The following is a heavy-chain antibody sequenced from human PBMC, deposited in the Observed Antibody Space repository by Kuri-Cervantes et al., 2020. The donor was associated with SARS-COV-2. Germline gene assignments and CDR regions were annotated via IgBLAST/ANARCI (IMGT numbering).Heavy chain of an antibody. CDR3: ASLPGIGAAVAGGNDY. CDR1: GFTFSTYA. CDR2: VSYDGINK. Sequence: GESLKISCAASGFTFSTYAMHWVRQAPGKGLEWVAVVSYDGINKYYADSVKGRFTISRDNSKNTLYLQMNSLRAEDTAVYYCASLPGIGAAVAGGNDYWGQGTLVTVSS. J-gene: IGHJ4*02. V-gene: IGHV3-30-3*01. D-gene: IGHD6-19*01.